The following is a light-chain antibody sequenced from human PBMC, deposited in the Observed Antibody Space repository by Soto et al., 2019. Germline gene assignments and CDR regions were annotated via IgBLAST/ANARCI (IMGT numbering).Light chain of an antibody. J-gene: IGKJ4*01. CDR3: QQRSIWPPLT. CDR2: GAS. CDR1: QSVSSN. Sequence: EIVMTQSPATLSVSPGERATLSCRASQSVSSNLAWYQQKPGQAPRLLIYGASTRATGIPARFSGSGSGTDFTLTISSLEPEDFAVYYCQQRSIWPPLTFGGGTKVDIK. V-gene: IGKV3-15*01.